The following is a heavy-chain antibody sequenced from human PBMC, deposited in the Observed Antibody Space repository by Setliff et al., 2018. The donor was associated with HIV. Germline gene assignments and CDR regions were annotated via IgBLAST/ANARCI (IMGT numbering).Heavy chain of an antibody. J-gene: IGHJ4*02. V-gene: IGHV3-48*01. Sequence: GGSLRLSCAASGFTFSSYSMNWVRQAPGKGLEWVSYISSSSNTIYYADSVMGRFTISRDNAKNSLYLQMNSLRAEDTAVYYCARDREYYDSSGSYYFDYWGQGTLVTVSS. CDR2: ISSSSNTI. CDR1: GFTFSSYS. CDR3: ARDREYYDSSGSYYFDY. D-gene: IGHD3-22*01.